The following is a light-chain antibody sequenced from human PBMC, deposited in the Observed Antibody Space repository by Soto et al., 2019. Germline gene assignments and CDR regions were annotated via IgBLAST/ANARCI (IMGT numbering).Light chain of an antibody. V-gene: IGKV1-5*03. CDR1: HSLIKW. J-gene: IGKJ1*01. CDR3: QKGNDWPWT. CDR2: EAS. Sequence: DIQMTQSPTTLSASLGDRVTITCRASHSLIKWLAWYQPKPGKAPKLLIYEASTLQIGVPSRVRWSGIGTEFNFTHHSLEAEGFAVYFCQKGNDWPWTFGQGTKVDIK.